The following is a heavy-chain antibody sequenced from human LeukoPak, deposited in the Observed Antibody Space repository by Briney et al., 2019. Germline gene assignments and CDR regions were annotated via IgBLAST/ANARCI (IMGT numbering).Heavy chain of an antibody. CDR2: IYSNTSA. V-gene: IGHV3-66*03. CDR1: GFTISYNY. D-gene: IGHD3-10*01. CDR3: AKDPFAGYYGSGAYFEY. Sequence: GGSLRLSCAASGFTISYNYMSWVRQAPGKGLQWVSVIYSNTSAYYADSVKGRFTISRDNSENTLYLQMDSLRSEDTAVYYCAKDPFAGYYGSGAYFEYWGQGTLVTVSS. J-gene: IGHJ4*02.